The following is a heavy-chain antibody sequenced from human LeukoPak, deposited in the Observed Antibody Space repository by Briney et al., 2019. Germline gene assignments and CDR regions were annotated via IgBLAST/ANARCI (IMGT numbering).Heavy chain of an antibody. CDR1: GFTASSNY. D-gene: IGHD3-10*01. CDR3: ARDRLSMVRGVIQLSFDY. Sequence: GGSLGLSCAASGFTASSNYMSWFRQAPGKGLGGASVIYSGGSTYYADSVKGRFTISRDNSKNTLYLQMNSLRAEDTAVYYCARDRLSMVRGVIQLSFDYWGQGTLVTVSS. J-gene: IGHJ4*02. V-gene: IGHV3-53*01. CDR2: IYSGGST.